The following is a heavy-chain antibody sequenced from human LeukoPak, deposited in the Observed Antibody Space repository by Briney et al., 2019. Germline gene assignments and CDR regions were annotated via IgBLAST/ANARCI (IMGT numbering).Heavy chain of an antibody. Sequence: ASVKVSCKASGYSFSTYYIHWVRQAPGQGLEWMAIINPGGGFTSYAQRFVGRVTMTRDTSTSTVYMALSSLTSEDTAVYYCARARSPYYYDSAGYYYDFWGQGTLVTVSS. D-gene: IGHD3-22*01. V-gene: IGHV1-46*01. CDR2: INPGGGFT. J-gene: IGHJ4*02. CDR3: ARARSPYYYDSAGYYYDF. CDR1: GYSFSTYY.